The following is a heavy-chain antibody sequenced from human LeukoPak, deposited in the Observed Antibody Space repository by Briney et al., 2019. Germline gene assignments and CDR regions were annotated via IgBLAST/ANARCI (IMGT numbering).Heavy chain of an antibody. CDR2: ISWDGGSR. J-gene: IGHJ6*03. V-gene: IGHV3-43*01. CDR1: GFTFDDYT. D-gene: IGHD2-21*01. CDR3: AKDAHPRIVDPGPYYMDV. Sequence: GGSLRLSCAASGFTFDDYTIHWVRQAPGKGLEWVSLISWDGGSRYYADSVKGRFTISRDNSKNSLYLQMNSLRAEDTALYYCAKDAHPRIVDPGPYYMDVWGKGTTVTVSS.